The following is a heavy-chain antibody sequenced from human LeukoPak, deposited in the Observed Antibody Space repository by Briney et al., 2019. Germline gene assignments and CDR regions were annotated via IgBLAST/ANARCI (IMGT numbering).Heavy chain of an antibody. J-gene: IGHJ5*02. V-gene: IGHV4-39*07. D-gene: IGHD3-10*01. Sequence: PSETLSLTCTVSGDSFSSVKDYWAWIRQPPGKGLEWIGSIYYSGSTYYNPSLKSRVTISVDTSKNQFSLKLSSVTAADTAVYYCARVSGGSGSYYSEDWFDPWGQGTLVTVSS. CDR3: ARVSGGSGSYYSEDWFDP. CDR1: GDSFSSVKDY. CDR2: IYYSGST.